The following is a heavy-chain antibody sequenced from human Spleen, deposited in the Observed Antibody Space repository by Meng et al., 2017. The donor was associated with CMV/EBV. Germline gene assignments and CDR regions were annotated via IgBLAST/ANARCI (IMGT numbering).Heavy chain of an antibody. CDR3: ARRNLRPRKVVPAAIYYYYGMDV. V-gene: IGHV3-48*02. Sequence: GESLKISCAASGFRFDNYWMNWVRQAPGKGLEWVSYISTSNSTIYYADSVKGRFTISRDNAKNSLYLQMNSLRDEDTAVYYCARRNLRPRKVVPAAIYYYYGMDVWGQGTTVTVSS. J-gene: IGHJ6*02. D-gene: IGHD2-2*01. CDR1: GFRFDNYW. CDR2: ISTSNSTI.